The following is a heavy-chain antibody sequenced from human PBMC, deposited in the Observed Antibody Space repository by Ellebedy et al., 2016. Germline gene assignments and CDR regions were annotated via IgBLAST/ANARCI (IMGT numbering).Heavy chain of an antibody. D-gene: IGHD6-19*01. Sequence: SETLSLTCTVSGGSISSSSYYWGWIRQPPGKGLEWIGSIYYSGSTYYNPSLKSRVTISVDTSKNQFSLKLSSVTAADTAVYYCARMYSSGWYGGWYFDLWGRGTLVTVSS. V-gene: IGHV4-39*01. CDR2: IYYSGST. CDR1: GGSISSSSYY. J-gene: IGHJ2*01. CDR3: ARMYSSGWYGGWYFDL.